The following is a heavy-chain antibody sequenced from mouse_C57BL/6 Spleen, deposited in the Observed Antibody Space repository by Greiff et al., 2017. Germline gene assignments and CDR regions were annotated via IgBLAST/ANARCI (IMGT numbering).Heavy chain of an antibody. CDR2: IDPSDSYT. CDR1: GYTFTSYW. V-gene: IGHV1-69*01. Sequence: QVQLKQPGAELVMPGASVKLSCKASGYTFTSYWMHWVKQRPGQGLEWIGEIDPSDSYTNYNQKFKGKSTLTVDKSSSTACMQLSSLTSEDSAVYYCARNYYGSSYEFAYWGQGTLVTVSA. D-gene: IGHD1-1*01. J-gene: IGHJ3*01. CDR3: ARNYYGSSYEFAY.